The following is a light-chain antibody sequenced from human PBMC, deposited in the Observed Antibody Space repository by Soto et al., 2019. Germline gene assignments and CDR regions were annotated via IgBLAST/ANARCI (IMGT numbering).Light chain of an antibody. J-gene: IGKJ5*01. CDR3: QQYNKWPTIT. CDR1: QSVSSN. CDR2: GAS. V-gene: IGKV3-15*01. Sequence: EIVMTQSPATLSVSPGERATLSCRASQSVSSNLAWYQQKPGQAPRLLLYGASTRATGIPARFSVSGSGTEFTLTISSLQSEDFAVYYCQQYNKWPTITFGQGTRLEIK.